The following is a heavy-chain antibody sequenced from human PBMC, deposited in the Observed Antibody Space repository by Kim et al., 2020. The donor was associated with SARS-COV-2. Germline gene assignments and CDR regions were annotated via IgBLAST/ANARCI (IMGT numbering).Heavy chain of an antibody. D-gene: IGHD5-18*01. CDR1: GFTFSSYS. CDR2: ISSTSTYI. CDR3: ARGEERDGYSGIDY. V-gene: IGHV3-21*01. J-gene: IGHJ4*02. Sequence: GGSLRLSCAASGFTFSSYSVNWVRQAPGKGLEWVSSISSTSTYIYYAESVKGRFTISRDNALNSLFLEMNSLRVEDTAVYYCARGEERDGYSGIDYWGQG.